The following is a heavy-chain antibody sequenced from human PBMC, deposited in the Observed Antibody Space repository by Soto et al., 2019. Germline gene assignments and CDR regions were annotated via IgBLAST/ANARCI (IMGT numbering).Heavy chain of an antibody. CDR1: GYTFTSYG. Sequence: ASVKVSCKGSGYTFTSYGISWVRQAPGQGLEWMGWISTYNGHTNYAKKVQGRVTVTTDTSTSTVYMELRSLRSDDTAVYFCARDNYYDSTGPLDYWRQRTLVTVSS. J-gene: IGHJ4*02. CDR2: ISTYNGHT. V-gene: IGHV1-18*01. CDR3: ARDNYYDSTGPLDY. D-gene: IGHD3-22*01.